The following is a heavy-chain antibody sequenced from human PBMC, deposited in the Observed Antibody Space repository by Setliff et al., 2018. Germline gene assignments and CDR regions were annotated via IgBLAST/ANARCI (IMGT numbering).Heavy chain of an antibody. J-gene: IGHJ4*01. CDR3: AKDRDNRWHNFDS. CDR2: IRYDGSNK. Sequence: GGSLRLSCAASGFSFSSYAIHWVRQAPGKGLEWLTVIRYDGSNKYYADSVKGRFTISRDNSKNILSLQMNSLRVEDSGVYYCAKDRDNRWHNFDSWGHGVLVTVSS. V-gene: IGHV3-30*02. D-gene: IGHD1-1*01. CDR1: GFSFSSYA.